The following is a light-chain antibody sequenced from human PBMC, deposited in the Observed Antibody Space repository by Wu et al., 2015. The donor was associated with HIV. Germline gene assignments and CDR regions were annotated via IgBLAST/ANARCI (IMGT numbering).Light chain of an antibody. V-gene: IGKV1-NL1*01. CDR2: AAS. J-gene: IGKJ1*01. CDR3: QKYNTAPWT. Sequence: DIQMTQSPSSLSASVGDRVTITCRASQDISNYVAWYQQKAGKAPKLLLYAASKLENGVPSRFSGSGSGTDYSLTISSLQPEDVATYYCQKYNTAPWTFGQGTRVEMK. CDR1: QDISNY.